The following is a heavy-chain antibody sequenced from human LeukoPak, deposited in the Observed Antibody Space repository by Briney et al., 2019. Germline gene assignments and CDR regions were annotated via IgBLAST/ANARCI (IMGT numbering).Heavy chain of an antibody. V-gene: IGHV3-66*01. CDR2: IYSGEST. Sequence: HSGGSLRLSCAASGFTFDNYAMTWVRQAPGKGLEWVSVIYSGESTHYADSVKGRFTISRDNSKNTLYLQMNSLRAEDTAVYYCARKYCSSTSCYGMDVWGQGTTVTVSS. CDR1: GFTFDNYA. CDR3: ARKYCSSTSCYGMDV. D-gene: IGHD2-2*01. J-gene: IGHJ6*01.